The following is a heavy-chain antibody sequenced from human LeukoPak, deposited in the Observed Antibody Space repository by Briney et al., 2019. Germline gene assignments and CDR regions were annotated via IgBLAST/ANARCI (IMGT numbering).Heavy chain of an antibody. CDR3: AKLVSGPVTTRDV. V-gene: IGHV3-23*01. D-gene: IGHD4-17*01. CDR1: GFTFSSYA. CDR2: ISGSGGST. Sequence: GGSLRLSCAASGFTFSSYAMHWVRQAPGKGLEWVSAISGSGGSTYYADSVKGRFTISRDNSKNTLYLQMNSLRAEDTAVYYCAKLVSGPVTTRDVWGQGTTVTVPS. J-gene: IGHJ6*02.